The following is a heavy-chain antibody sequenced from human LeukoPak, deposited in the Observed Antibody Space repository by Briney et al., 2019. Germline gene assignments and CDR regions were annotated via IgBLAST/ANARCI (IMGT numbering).Heavy chain of an antibody. J-gene: IGHJ5*02. CDR1: GGSISSSNW. D-gene: IGHD3-3*01. CDR2: IYHSGST. V-gene: IGHV4-4*02. Sequence: SETLSLTCAVSGGSISSSNWWSWVRQPPGKGLEWIGEIYHSGSTNYNPSLKSRVTISVDKSKNQFSLKLTSVTAADTAVYYCARHGPNYYAFPPNWFDPWGQGTLVTVSS. CDR3: ARHGPNYYAFPPNWFDP.